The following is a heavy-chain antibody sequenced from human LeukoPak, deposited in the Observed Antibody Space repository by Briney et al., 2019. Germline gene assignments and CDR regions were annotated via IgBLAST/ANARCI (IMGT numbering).Heavy chain of an antibody. Sequence: SETLSLTCAVYGGSFSGYYWSWIRQPPGKGLEWIGEINHSGSTNYNPSLKSRVTISVDTSKNQFSLKLSSVTAADTAVYYCARPPHSSSSGYYFDYWGQGTLVTVSS. CDR1: GGSFSGYY. D-gene: IGHD6-6*01. J-gene: IGHJ4*02. CDR3: ARPPHSSSSGYYFDY. V-gene: IGHV4-34*01. CDR2: INHSGST.